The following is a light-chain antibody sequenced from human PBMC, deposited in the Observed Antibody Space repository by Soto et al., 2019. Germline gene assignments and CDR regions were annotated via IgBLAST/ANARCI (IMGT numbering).Light chain of an antibody. CDR1: QSISTW. CDR2: SAS. V-gene: IGKV1-5*03. Sequence: DIQITQSPSTLSASVGDRVTITCRASQSISTWLAWYQQKPGKAPKLLIYSASDLESGVPSRFSGSGFGTEFTLTITSLQPDDFATYHCQQYNSYSTFGPATFGQGTKV. J-gene: IGKJ1*01. CDR3: QQYNSYSTFGPAT.